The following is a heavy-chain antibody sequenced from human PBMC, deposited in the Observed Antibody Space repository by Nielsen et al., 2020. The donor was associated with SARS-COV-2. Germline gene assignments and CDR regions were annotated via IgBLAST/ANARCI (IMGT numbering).Heavy chain of an antibody. V-gene: IGHV3-33*08. CDR3: ARDLRLGEEIDY. CDR2: IWYDGSNK. Sequence: GESLKISCAASGFTLSDYGMHWVRQAPGKGLEWVAVIWYDGSNKYYADSVKGRFTISRDNSKNTLYLQMNSLRAEDTAVYYCARDLRLGEEIDYWGQGTLVTVSS. CDR1: GFTLSDYG. D-gene: IGHD3-16*01. J-gene: IGHJ4*02.